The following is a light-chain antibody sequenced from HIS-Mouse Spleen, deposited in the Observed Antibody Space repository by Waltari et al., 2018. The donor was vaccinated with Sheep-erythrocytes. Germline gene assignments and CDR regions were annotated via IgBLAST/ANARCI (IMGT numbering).Light chain of an antibody. J-gene: IGLJ2*01. Sequence: QSALTQPRSASGSPGQSVAISCTGTSSDVGGFNYFSWYQQHPGKAPKPMIYDVSTRPSGVPDRFSGSKSGNTASLTISGLQAEDEADYYCCSYAGSYTLVFGGGTKLTVL. CDR2: DVS. V-gene: IGLV2-11*02. CDR3: CSYAGSYTLV. CDR1: SSDVGGFNY.